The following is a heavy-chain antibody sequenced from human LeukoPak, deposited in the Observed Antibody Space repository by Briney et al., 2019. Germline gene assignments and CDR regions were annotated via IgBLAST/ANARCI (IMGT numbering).Heavy chain of an antibody. V-gene: IGHV4-30-2*01. CDR2: IYHSGST. CDR1: GGSISSGGYS. Sequence: SETLSLTCAVSGGSISSGGYSWSWIRQPPGKGLEWIGYIYHSGSTYYNPSLKGRATISVDRSKNQFSLKLSSVTAADTAVYYCARGIFAPYYDFWRASTPFDPWGQGTLVTVSS. CDR3: ARGIFAPYYDFWRASTPFDP. D-gene: IGHD3-3*01. J-gene: IGHJ5*02.